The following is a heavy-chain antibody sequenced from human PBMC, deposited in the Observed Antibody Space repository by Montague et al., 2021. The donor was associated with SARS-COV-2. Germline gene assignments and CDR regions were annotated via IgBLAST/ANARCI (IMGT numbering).Heavy chain of an antibody. CDR2: IYYSGXT. J-gene: IGHJ4*02. V-gene: IGHV4-39*07. Sequence: SETLSLTCSVSGGSFSSSSYYWGWIRQPPGKGPEWFGSIYYSGXTXYXXXXKXRVTMSVDTSKKQFSLKVKSLTAADTAKYFCARGLFYSSQRKGHFEHWGLGTLATVSS. CDR3: ARGLFYSSQRKGHFEH. D-gene: IGHD2-21*01. CDR1: GGSFSSSSYY.